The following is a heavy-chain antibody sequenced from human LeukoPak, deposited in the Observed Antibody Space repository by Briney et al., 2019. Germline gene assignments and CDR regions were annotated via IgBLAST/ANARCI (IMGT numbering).Heavy chain of an antibody. CDR2: VSGSGDNT. D-gene: IGHD4-11*01. J-gene: IGHJ4*02. CDR3: ARWGNDYSQFDS. V-gene: IGHV3-23*01. CDR1: GFTFSNYA. Sequence: GGSLRLSCVASGFTFSNYAMTWVRQAPGKGLEWVSVVSGSGDNTNYADSVKGRFTISRDNSKNTLFLQMNSLRTEDTAVYFCARWGNDYSQFDSWGQGTLVTVS.